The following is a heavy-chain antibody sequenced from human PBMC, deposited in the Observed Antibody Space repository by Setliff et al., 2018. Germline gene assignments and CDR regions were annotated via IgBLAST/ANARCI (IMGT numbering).Heavy chain of an antibody. V-gene: IGHV1-46*01. D-gene: IGHD6-13*01. Sequence: ASVKVSCKASGYTFPSYYMHWVRQAPGQGLEWMGIINPSGGSTSYAQKFQGRVTMTRDTSTSTVYMELSSLRSEDTAVYYCARRSSSGNGFDYWGQGTQVTVSS. CDR1: GYTFPSYY. J-gene: IGHJ4*02. CDR2: INPSGGST. CDR3: ARRSSSGNGFDY.